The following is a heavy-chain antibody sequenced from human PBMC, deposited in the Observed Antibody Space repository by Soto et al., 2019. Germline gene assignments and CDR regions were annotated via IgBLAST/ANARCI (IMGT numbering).Heavy chain of an antibody. CDR1: GFTFSSYG. D-gene: IGHD1-7*01. J-gene: IGHJ6*02. V-gene: IGHV3-30*18. CDR3: AKMDNWNYGYYYGMDV. CDR2: ISYDGSNK. Sequence: QVQLVESGGGVVQPGRSLRLSCAASGFTFSSYGMHWVRQAPGKGLEWVAVISYDGSNKYYADSVKGRFTISRDNSKNTLYLQMNRLRAEDTAVYYCAKMDNWNYGYYYGMDVWGQGTTVTVSS.